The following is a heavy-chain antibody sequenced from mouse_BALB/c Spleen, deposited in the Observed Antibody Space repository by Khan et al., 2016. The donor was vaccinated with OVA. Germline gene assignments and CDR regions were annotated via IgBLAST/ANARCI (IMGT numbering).Heavy chain of an antibody. V-gene: IGHV14-3*02. CDR2: IDPATGNT. J-gene: IGHJ2*01. CDR3: ASITTNFDY. Sequence: VQLQQSGAELVKPGASVKLSCTVSGFNIKDTYMHWVKQRPEQGLEWIGRIDPATGNTKYDPKFQGKAAITADTSSNTAYLQLSSLTYEDTATYYRASITTNFDYWGQGTTLTVSS. D-gene: IGHD1-2*01. CDR1: GFNIKDTY.